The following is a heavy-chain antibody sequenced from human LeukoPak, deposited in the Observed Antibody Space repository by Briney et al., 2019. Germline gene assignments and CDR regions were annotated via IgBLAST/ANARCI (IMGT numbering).Heavy chain of an antibody. D-gene: IGHD3-22*01. CDR1: GYTFTSYY. CDR3: ARDPHSSGYYYVFDY. CDR2: INPSGGST. V-gene: IGHV1-46*01. J-gene: IGHJ4*02. Sequence: ASEKVSCKASGYTFTSYYMHWVRQAPGQGLEWMGIINPSGGSTSYAQKFQGRVTMTRDTSTSTVYMELSSLRSEDTAVYYRARDPHSSGYYYVFDYWGQGTLVTVSS.